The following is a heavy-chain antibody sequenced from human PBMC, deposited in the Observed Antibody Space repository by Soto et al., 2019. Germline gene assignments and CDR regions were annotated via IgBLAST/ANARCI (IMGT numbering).Heavy chain of an antibody. J-gene: IGHJ1*01. CDR2: ISAYSGNT. V-gene: IGHV1-18*01. D-gene: IGHD4-17*01. CDR1: GYTFTSYS. Sequence: QVQLVQSGAEVKKPGASVRVSCKASGYTFTSYSFSWVRQARGQGLEWMGWISAYSGNTDYAQKFQGRVTMTTDTSTSTTYMELRSLRPDDTAVYYCATTTAVGPFRHWGQGTLVTLSP. CDR3: ATTTAVGPFRH.